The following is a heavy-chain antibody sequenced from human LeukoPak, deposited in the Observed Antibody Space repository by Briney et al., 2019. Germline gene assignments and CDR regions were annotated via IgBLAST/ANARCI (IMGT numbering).Heavy chain of an antibody. CDR3: ARGYSPTLRTTGNDY. CDR1: GGTFSSYA. Sequence: ASVKVSCKASGGTFSSYAISWVRQATGQGLEWMGWMNPNSGNTGYAQKFQGRVIMTRDTSINTAYLEFYSLRSEDTAVYFCARGYSPTLRTTGNDYWGQGSLVTVSS. V-gene: IGHV1-8*02. D-gene: IGHD1-1*01. CDR2: MNPNSGNT. J-gene: IGHJ4*02.